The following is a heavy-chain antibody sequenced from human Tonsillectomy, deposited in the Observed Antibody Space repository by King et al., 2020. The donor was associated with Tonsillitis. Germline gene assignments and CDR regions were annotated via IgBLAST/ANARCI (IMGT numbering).Heavy chain of an antibody. V-gene: IGHV5-10-1*03. CDR2: IYPSDSLS. Sequence: QLVQSGAEVKKPGESLRISCKASGYSFTSHWITWVRQMPGKGLEWMGNIYPSDSLSNYNPSFQGHVTISADTSINTAFLQWSSLLTADTAMYYCARLAPGGAAAEWLSWFDPWGQGTLVIVAS. CDR3: ARLAPGGAAAEWLSWFDP. D-gene: IGHD6-13*01. CDR1: GYSFTSHW. J-gene: IGHJ5*02.